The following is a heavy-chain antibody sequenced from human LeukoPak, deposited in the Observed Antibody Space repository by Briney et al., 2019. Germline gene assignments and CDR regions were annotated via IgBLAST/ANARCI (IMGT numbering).Heavy chain of an antibody. V-gene: IGHV1-46*01. Sequence: ASVKVSCKASGYTFTSYYMHWVRQAPGQGLEWMGIINPSGGSTSYAQKFQGRVTMTRDTSTSTVYMELSSLRSEDTAVYYCVSHSSGWYRLQHWGQGTLVTVSS. J-gene: IGHJ1*01. CDR3: VSHSSGWYRLQH. CDR1: GYTFTSYY. CDR2: INPSGGST. D-gene: IGHD6-19*01.